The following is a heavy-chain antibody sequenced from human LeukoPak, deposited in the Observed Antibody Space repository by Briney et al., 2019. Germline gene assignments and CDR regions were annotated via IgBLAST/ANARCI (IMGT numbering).Heavy chain of an antibody. Sequence: PSETLSLTCTVSGGSISSGSYYWSWIRQPAGKGLEWIGRIYTSGSTNYNPSLKSRVTISVDTSKNQFSLKLSSVTAADTAVYYCASSLSGSYEGYWGQGTLVTVSS. V-gene: IGHV4-61*02. CDR3: ASSLSGSYEGY. D-gene: IGHD1-26*01. CDR1: GGSISSGSYY. CDR2: IYTSGST. J-gene: IGHJ4*02.